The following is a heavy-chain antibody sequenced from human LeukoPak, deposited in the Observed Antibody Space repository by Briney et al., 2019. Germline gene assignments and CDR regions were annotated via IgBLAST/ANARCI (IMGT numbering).Heavy chain of an antibody. J-gene: IGHJ4*02. D-gene: IGHD3-3*01. CDR3: ARDAGLYYDFWSGHPDF. CDR1: GYTFTSYG. CDR2: ISAYNGNT. Sequence: ASVKVSCKASGYTFTSYGISWVRQAPGQGREWMGWISAYNGNTNYAQKLQGRVTMTTDTSTSTAYMELRSLRSDDTAVYYCARDAGLYYDFWSGHPDFWGQGTLVTVSS. V-gene: IGHV1-18*01.